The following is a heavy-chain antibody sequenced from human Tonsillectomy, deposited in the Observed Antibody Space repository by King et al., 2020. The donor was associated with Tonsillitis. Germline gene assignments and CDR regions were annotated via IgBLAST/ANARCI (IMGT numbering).Heavy chain of an antibody. V-gene: IGHV3-23*04. CDR1: GFKFSSYA. D-gene: IGHD3-10*01. CDR2: LSGTGGST. J-gene: IGHJ6*02. CDR3: AKSLGAHLITTARRDYYYFHGLDV. Sequence: VQLVESGGGLVQPGGSLRLSCAASGFKFSSYAMTWVRQAPGKGLEWVSALSGTGGSTYYADSVKGRFTISRDNSKNTLYLQMNSLRAEDTALYYCAKSLGAHLITTARRDYYYFHGLDVWGQGTTVTVSS.